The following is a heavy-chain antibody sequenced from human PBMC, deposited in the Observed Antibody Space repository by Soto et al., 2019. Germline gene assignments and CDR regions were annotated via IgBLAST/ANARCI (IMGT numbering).Heavy chain of an antibody. CDR2: IYDSGSS. CDR1: GASISSGDYF. Sequence: SETLSLTCTVSGASISSGDYFWSWIRQSPGKGLQWIGYIYDSGSSYYNPSLKSRVTMSVDTSKNQFSLKLSSVTAADTAVYYCAREKGYISGPKNFDYWGQGTLVTSPQ. V-gene: IGHV4-30-4*01. D-gene: IGHD5-12*01. CDR3: AREKGYISGPKNFDY. J-gene: IGHJ4*02.